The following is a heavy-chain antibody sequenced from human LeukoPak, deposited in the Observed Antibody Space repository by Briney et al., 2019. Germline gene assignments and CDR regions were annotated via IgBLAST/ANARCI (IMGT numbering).Heavy chain of an antibody. J-gene: IGHJ3*02. D-gene: IGHD3-22*01. V-gene: IGHV3-21*01. CDR3: ARDAYKPYYYDSSGYYAANAFDI. CDR2: ISSSSSYI. Sequence: GGSLRLSCAASGFTFSSYSMNWVRQAPGKGLEWVSSISSSSSYIYYADSVKGRFTISRDNAKNSLYLQMNSLRAEDTAVYYCARDAYKPYYYDSSGYYAANAFDIWGQGTMVTVSS. CDR1: GFTFSSYS.